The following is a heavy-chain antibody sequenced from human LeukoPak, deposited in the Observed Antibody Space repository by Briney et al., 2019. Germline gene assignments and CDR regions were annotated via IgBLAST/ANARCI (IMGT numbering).Heavy chain of an antibody. V-gene: IGHV3-30*04. Sequence: GGSLRLSCAVSGFPFSSYAMHWVRQAPGKGLEWVALISYDGSNKYYADSVKGRFTISRDNSKNTLYLQMNSLRAEDTAVYYCARRSGYDSSPFDPWGQGTLVTVSS. J-gene: IGHJ5*02. D-gene: IGHD5-12*01. CDR2: ISYDGSNK. CDR1: GFPFSSYA. CDR3: ARRSGYDSSPFDP.